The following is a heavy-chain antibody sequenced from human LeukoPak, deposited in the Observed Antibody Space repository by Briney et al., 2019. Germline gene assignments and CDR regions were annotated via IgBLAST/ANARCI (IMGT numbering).Heavy chain of an antibody. CDR1: GYSFTSYW. D-gene: IGHD3-10*01. Sequence: GESLKISCKGSGYSFTSYWIGWVRQMPGKGLEWMGIIYPGDSDTRYSPSSQGQVTISADKSISTAYLQWSSLKASDTAMYYCARLSYGSGSYYLTRIDYWGQGTLVTVSS. V-gene: IGHV5-51*01. CDR3: ARLSYGSGSYYLTRIDY. CDR2: IYPGDSDT. J-gene: IGHJ4*02.